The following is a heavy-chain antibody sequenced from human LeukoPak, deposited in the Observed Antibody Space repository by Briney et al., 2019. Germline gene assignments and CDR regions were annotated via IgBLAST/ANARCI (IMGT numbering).Heavy chain of an antibody. CDR1: GYTFTSYD. J-gene: IGHJ4*02. CDR3: ARGDAIMYEKIDY. V-gene: IGHV1-8*01. D-gene: IGHD2-8*01. CDR2: MNPNSGNT. Sequence: ASVTVSCKASGYTFTSYDINWVRQATGQGLEWVGWMNPNSGNTGYAQKFQGRVTMTRNTSISTAYMELSSLRSEDTAVYYCARGDAIMYEKIDYWGQGTLVTVSS.